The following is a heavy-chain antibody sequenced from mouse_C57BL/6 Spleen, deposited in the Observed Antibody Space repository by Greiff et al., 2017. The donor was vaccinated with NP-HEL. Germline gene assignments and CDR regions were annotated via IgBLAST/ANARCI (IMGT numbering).Heavy chain of an antibody. CDR1: GFTFSSYT. D-gene: IGHD1-1*01. J-gene: IGHJ2*01. Sequence: EVQGVESGGGLVKPGGSLKLSCAASGFTFSSYTMSWVRQTPEKRLEWVATISGGGGNTYYPDSVKGRFTFSRDNAKNTLYLQMSRLRAEDTALYYGARHLLRFSQYYFDYWGQGTTLTVSS. CDR2: ISGGGGNT. CDR3: ARHLLRFSQYYFDY. V-gene: IGHV5-9*01.